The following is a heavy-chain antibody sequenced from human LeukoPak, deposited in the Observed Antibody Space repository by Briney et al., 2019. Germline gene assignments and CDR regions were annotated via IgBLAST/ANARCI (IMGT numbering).Heavy chain of an antibody. Sequence: ETLSLTCTVSGGSISSSSYYWGWIRQPPGKGLEWVSSISSSSNFIYYADSVKGRFTISRDNAKNSLYLQMNSLRAEDTAVYYCARAISDYDASDIWGQGTMVTVSS. CDR2: ISSSSNFI. J-gene: IGHJ3*02. V-gene: IGHV3-21*01. CDR3: ARAISDYDASDI. D-gene: IGHD4-17*01. CDR1: GGSISSSS.